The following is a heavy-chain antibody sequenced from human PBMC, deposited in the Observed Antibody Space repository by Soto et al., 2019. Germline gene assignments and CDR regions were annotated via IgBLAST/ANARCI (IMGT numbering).Heavy chain of an antibody. J-gene: IGHJ4*02. V-gene: IGHV3-30-3*01. D-gene: IGHD6-6*01. CDR3: ARDRYSSSTLFDY. CDR1: GFTLTNYA. CDR2: ISDDGDNK. Sequence: QVQLVESGGGVVQPGRSLRLSCAASGFTLTNYAMHWVRQAPGKGLEWLAVISDDGDNKHYADSVKGRFTISRDNSNKTLYLQMNSLRPEYTAVYDCARDRYSSSTLFDYWGQGTLVTVSS.